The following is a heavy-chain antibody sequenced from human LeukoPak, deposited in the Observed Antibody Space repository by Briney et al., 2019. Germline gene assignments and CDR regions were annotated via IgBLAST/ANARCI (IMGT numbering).Heavy chain of an antibody. J-gene: IGHJ4*02. CDR1: GFTFSSYG. D-gene: IGHD6-19*01. Sequence: GRSLRLSCAASGFTFSSYGMHWVRQAPGKGLEWVAVISYDGSNKYYADSVKGRFTISRDNSKNTLYLQMNSLRAEDTAVYYCAGGGIAVAANYWGQGTLVTVSP. CDR2: ISYDGSNK. CDR3: AGGGIAVAANY. V-gene: IGHV3-30*03.